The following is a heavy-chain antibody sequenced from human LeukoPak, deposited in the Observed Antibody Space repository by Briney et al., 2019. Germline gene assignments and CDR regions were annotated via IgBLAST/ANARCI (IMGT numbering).Heavy chain of an antibody. CDR1: GFTFSSSA. Sequence: GGSLRLSCAASGFTFSSSAMSWVRQAPGKGLEWVSAISGSGDSTYYADSVKGRFTVSRDNSKNMLFLQMNSLRAEDTAVYFCAKEGRSTTPGYWGQGTLVTVSS. V-gene: IGHV3-23*01. D-gene: IGHD6-13*01. J-gene: IGHJ4*02. CDR3: AKEGRSTTPGY. CDR2: ISGSGDST.